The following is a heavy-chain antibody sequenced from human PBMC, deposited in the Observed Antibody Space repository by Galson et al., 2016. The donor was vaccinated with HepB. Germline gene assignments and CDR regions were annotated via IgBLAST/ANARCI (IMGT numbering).Heavy chain of an antibody. J-gene: IGHJ5*02. Sequence: VKVSCKASGYTFTNYAINWVRQAPGQGLEWMGWIDTNTGNPTYAQGFTGRFVFSLDTSVSTAYLQISSLKAEDTAVYYCARATEIPGTYWFDPWGQGTLVTVSS. V-gene: IGHV7-4-1*02. D-gene: IGHD1-20*01. CDR1: GYTFTNYA. CDR3: ARATEIPGTYWFDP. CDR2: IDTNTGNP.